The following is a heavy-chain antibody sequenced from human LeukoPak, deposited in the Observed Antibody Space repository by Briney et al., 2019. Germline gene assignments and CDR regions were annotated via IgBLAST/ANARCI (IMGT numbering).Heavy chain of an antibody. CDR2: IYGGGST. V-gene: IGHV3-53*01. CDR1: GFAVSNNY. Sequence: GGSLRLSRAASGFAVSNNYMSWVRQAPGKGLEWVSVIYGGGSTYYADSVKGRFTISRDNAKNSLYLQMNSLRAEDTAVYYCARDWGPCSSTSCYIAYWGQGTLVTVSS. D-gene: IGHD2-2*02. CDR3: ARDWGPCSSTSCYIAY. J-gene: IGHJ4*02.